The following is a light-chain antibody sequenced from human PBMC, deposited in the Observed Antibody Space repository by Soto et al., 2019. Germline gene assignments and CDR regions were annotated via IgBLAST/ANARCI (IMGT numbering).Light chain of an antibody. CDR1: QSISSW. V-gene: IGKV1-5*01. J-gene: IGKJ1*01. CDR2: DAS. CDR3: QQYNSYLWT. Sequence: IQMTQSPSTLSASVGDRVTITCRASQSISSWLAWYQQKPGKAPKLLIYDASSLESGVPSRFSGSGSGTDFTLTISSLQPDDLATYYCQQYNSYLWTFGQGTKVDIK.